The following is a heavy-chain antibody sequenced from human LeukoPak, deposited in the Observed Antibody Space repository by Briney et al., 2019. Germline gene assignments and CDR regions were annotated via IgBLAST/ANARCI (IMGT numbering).Heavy chain of an antibody. Sequence: PGGSLRLSCTASGFTVGNNYMNWLRQAPGKGLEWVSLIYSDGSTHYADHVKGRFTISRDNSKNTLYLQMYSLRAEDTAVYYCARDTPGIAASVNGGWGQGTLVTVSS. D-gene: IGHD6-13*01. V-gene: IGHV3-53*01. CDR2: IYSDGST. J-gene: IGHJ4*02. CDR3: ARDTPGIAASVNGG. CDR1: GFTVGNNY.